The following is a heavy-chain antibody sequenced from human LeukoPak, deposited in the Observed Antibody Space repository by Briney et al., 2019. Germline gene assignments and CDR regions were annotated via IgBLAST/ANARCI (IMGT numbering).Heavy chain of an antibody. CDR3: AKAAATGSGYYFEY. V-gene: IGHV3-23*01. D-gene: IGHD6-13*01. CDR1: GFTFSSYG. CDR2: ITGSGGNA. J-gene: IGHJ4*02. Sequence: GGSLRLSCAASGFTFSSYGMHWVRQAPGKGLEWVSTITGSGGNAYYADSVKGRFTIPRDNSKSTLYLQMNSLRPEDAAVYYCAKAAATGSGYYFEYWGQGALVTVSS.